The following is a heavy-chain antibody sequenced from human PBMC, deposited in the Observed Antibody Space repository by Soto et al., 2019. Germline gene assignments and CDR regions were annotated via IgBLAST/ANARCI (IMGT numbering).Heavy chain of an antibody. CDR2: ISSSSSYT. D-gene: IGHD3-16*01. J-gene: IGHJ4*02. CDR1: GFTFSDYY. CDR3: ARALVMVPYIDY. V-gene: IGHV3-11*06. Sequence: GGSLRLSCAASGFTFSDYYMSWIRQAPGKGLEWVSYISSSSSYTSYADSVKGRFTISRDNAKNSLYLQMNSLRAEDTAVYYCARALVMVPYIDYWGQGTLVTVSS.